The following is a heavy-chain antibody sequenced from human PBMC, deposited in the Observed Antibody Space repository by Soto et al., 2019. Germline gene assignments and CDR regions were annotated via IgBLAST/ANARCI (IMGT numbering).Heavy chain of an antibody. Sequence: QLQLQESGPGLVKPSETLSLTCAVSGGSITSSSYYWGWIRQAPGRGLEWIGTIYYRGYTYYNPSLESRVTISADTSKNQLSLNLRSVTAADTAVYYCASPAGADDTFDYWGQGILVTVSS. CDR1: GGSITSSSYY. V-gene: IGHV4-39*01. D-gene: IGHD1-1*01. CDR3: ASPAGADDTFDY. J-gene: IGHJ4*02. CDR2: IYYRGYT.